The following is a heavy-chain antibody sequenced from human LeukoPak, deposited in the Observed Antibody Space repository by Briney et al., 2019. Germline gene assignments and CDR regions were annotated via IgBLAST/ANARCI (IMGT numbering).Heavy chain of an antibody. CDR3: AKEAGNGWSYFDY. D-gene: IGHD6-19*01. CDR2: ISSSGGST. Sequence: GGSLRLSCAASGFTFSNYAMSWVREAPGKGLEWVSGISSSGGSTYYADSVKGRFTISRDNSKNTLYLQVNSLRAEDTAVYYCAKEAGNGWSYFDYWGQGTLVTVSS. V-gene: IGHV3-23*01. J-gene: IGHJ4*02. CDR1: GFTFSNYA.